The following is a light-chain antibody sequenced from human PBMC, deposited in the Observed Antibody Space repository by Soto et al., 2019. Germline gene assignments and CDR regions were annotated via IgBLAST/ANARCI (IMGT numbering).Light chain of an antibody. CDR3: QQYYSYPQT. V-gene: IGKV1-9*01. CDR2: AAS. Sequence: DIQLTQSPSFLSASLGDRVTITCRASQGISSYLAWYQQKPGKAPKLLIYAASTLQSGVPSRFSGSGSGTDFTLTISCLQSEDFATYYCQQYYSYPQTFGQGTKVDI. J-gene: IGKJ1*01. CDR1: QGISSY.